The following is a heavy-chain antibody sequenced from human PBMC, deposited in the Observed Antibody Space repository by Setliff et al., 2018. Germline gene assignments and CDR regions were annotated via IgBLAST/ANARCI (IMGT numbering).Heavy chain of an antibody. V-gene: IGHV4-4*02. J-gene: IGHJ4*02. CDR1: GASINSLTW. D-gene: IGHD3-16*01. Sequence: SETLSLTCGVSGASINSLTWWSWVRQPPGKGLEWIGEIYHDGNPIYNPSAVHYTPSLKSRVNISVDKSKNQFSLTLSSVTAADTAVYYCARLPNYVWGSPVDYWGQGTLVTVSS. CDR2: IYHDGNP. CDR3: ARLPNYVWGSPVDY.